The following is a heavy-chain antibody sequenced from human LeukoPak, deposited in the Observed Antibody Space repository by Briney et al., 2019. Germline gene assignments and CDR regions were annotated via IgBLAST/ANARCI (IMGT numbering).Heavy chain of an antibody. CDR1: GGTISNTNDY. CDR2: IFYTGPT. D-gene: IGHD3-10*01. CDR3: ARSIGSRPQSWYLDF. J-gene: IGHJ2*01. Sequence: TSETLSLTCTVSGGTISNTNDYSGWIRQPPGKELEWIGNIFYTGPTYYNPSLNSRVTIAVDTSKNQFSLKLSSVTAADTAVYYCARSIGSRPQSWYLDFWGRGTLVTVSS. V-gene: IGHV4-39*01.